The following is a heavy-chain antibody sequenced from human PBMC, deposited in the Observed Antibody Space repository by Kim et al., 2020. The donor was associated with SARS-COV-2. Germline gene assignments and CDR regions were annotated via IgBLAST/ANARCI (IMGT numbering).Heavy chain of an antibody. CDR2: INQGGSDK. J-gene: IGHJ6*02. Sequence: GGSLRLSCAGTGFTFGGHWMSWVRQAPGRGLEWVANINQGGSDKYYVDSVKGRFTISRDNAKSSLYLQMNSLRAEDTAVYYCARMWGTLWWSMDVWGQGT. D-gene: IGHD2-21*01. CDR1: GFTFGGHW. CDR3: ARMWGTLWWSMDV. V-gene: IGHV3-7*03.